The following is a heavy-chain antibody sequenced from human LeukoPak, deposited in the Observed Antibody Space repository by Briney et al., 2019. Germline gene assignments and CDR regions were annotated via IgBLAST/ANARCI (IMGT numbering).Heavy chain of an antibody. J-gene: IGHJ5*02. V-gene: IGHV4-59*08. CDR1: GGSISSYY. CDR3: ASFSWGSGSYKQEGIWSWFDP. CDR2: LNYSRNT. Sequence: SETLSLTCTVSGGSISSYYWSWIRRPRGKGLEGMEYLNYSRNTNYNPSLKSRVNISVDTSKNQFSLGLSSVTAADTAVYYCASFSWGSGSYKQEGIWSWFDPWGQGTLVTVSS. D-gene: IGHD3-10*01.